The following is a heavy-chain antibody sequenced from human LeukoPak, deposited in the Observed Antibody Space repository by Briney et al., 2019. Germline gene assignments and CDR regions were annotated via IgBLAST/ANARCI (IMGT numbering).Heavy chain of an antibody. CDR1: GGSISSSSYY. J-gene: IGHJ3*02. CDR2: IYYSGST. D-gene: IGHD3-3*01. Sequence: SETLSLTCTVSGGSISSSSYYWGWIRQPPGKGLEWIGSIYYSGSTYYNPSLKSRVTISVDTSKNQFSLKLSSVTAADTAVYYCARRSTHVLRFLEWFAHDAFDIWGQGTMVTVSS. V-gene: IGHV4-39*01. CDR3: ARRSTHVLRFLEWFAHDAFDI.